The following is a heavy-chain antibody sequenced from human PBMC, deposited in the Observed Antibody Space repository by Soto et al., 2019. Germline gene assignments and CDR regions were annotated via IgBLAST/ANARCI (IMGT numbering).Heavy chain of an antibody. D-gene: IGHD3-9*01. Sequence: GGSLRLSCAASAFTFSSYAMSWVRQAPGKGLEWVSAISGSGGRTYYADSVKGRFTISIDNSTNTLYLQMNSLRAEDTAVYYCAKEGRAYDILTGYVGGYNWFDPWGQGTLVTVSS. V-gene: IGHV3-23*01. CDR3: AKEGRAYDILTGYVGGYNWFDP. CDR2: ISGSGGRT. J-gene: IGHJ5*02. CDR1: AFTFSSYA.